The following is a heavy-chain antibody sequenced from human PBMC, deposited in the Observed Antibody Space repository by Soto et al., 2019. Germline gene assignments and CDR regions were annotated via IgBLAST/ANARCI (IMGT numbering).Heavy chain of an antibody. D-gene: IGHD2-15*01. J-gene: IGHJ5*02. CDR3: ARGIATGQLDP. V-gene: IGHV1-3*01. CDR2: INPDNGNT. Sequence: ASVKVSCKASGYTFTRYTMNWVRQAPGQRLEWMGWINPDNGNTKSSQKFQDRVIITRDTSASTAYMDLSSLRSEDTAVYYCARGIATGQLDPWGQGTLVTVFS. CDR1: GYTFTRYT.